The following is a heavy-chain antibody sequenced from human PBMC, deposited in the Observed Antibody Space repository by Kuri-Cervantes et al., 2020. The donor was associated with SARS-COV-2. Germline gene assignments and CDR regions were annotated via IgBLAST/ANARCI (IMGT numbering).Heavy chain of an antibody. D-gene: IGHD6-19*01. J-gene: IGHJ3*02. CDR2: IKKDGSEK. Sequence: GESLKISCAASGFSFSVYWMSWVRQAPGKGLEWVANIKKDGSEKYYVDSVKGRFTISRDNAKNSLYLQMNSLRAEDTAVYYCAREQWLELDAFDIWGQGTMVTVSS. CDR1: GFSFSVYW. V-gene: IGHV3-7*01. CDR3: AREQWLELDAFDI.